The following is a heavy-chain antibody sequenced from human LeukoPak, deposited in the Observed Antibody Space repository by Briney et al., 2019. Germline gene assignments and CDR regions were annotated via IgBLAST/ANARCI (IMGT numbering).Heavy chain of an antibody. Sequence: VASVKVSCKASGYTFTGYYIHWVRQAPGQGLEWMGRINPNTGGTNYAQRFQGRVSMTRDRSISTAYMDLNRLTSGDTAVYYCARDQGDGGNSFDPWGQGTLVTV. CDR2: INPNTGGT. D-gene: IGHD4-23*01. J-gene: IGHJ5*02. CDR3: ARDQGDGGNSFDP. CDR1: GYTFTGYY. V-gene: IGHV1-2*06.